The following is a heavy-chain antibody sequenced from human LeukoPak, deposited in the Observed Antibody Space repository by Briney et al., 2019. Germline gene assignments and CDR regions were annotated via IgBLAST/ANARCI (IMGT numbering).Heavy chain of an antibody. CDR3: TREGILAGVDY. V-gene: IGHV3-48*04. CDR2: ISSSSSTI. D-gene: IGHD6-13*01. CDR1: GFTFSSYS. J-gene: IGHJ4*02. Sequence: GGSLRLSCAASGFTFSSYSMNWVRQAPGKGLEWVSYISSSSSTIYYADSVKGRFTISRDNARNSMSLQMNSLRAEDTAVYYCTREGILAGVDYWGQGTLVTVSS.